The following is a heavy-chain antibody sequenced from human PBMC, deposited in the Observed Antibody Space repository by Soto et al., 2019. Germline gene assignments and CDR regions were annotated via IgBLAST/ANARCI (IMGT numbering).Heavy chain of an antibody. CDR1: GGSISSGGYY. V-gene: IGHV4-31*03. CDR3: ARGLFSTPTFFDY. Sequence: SETLSLTCTVSGGSISSGGYYWSWIRQHPGKGLEWIGYIYYSGSTYYNPSLKSRVTISVDTSKNQFSLKLSSVTAADTAVYYCARGLFSTPTFFDYWGQGTLVTVSS. J-gene: IGHJ4*02. CDR2: IYYSGST. D-gene: IGHD4-17*01.